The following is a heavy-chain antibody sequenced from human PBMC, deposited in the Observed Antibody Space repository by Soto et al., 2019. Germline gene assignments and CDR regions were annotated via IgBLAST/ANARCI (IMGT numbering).Heavy chain of an antibody. CDR3: ARRFPRYNWNDVWLYNWFDP. J-gene: IGHJ5*02. V-gene: IGHV4-4*02. CDR2: IYHSGST. Sequence: QVQLQKSGPGLVKPSGTLSLTCAVSGGSISSSNWWSWVRQPPGKGLEWIGEIYHSGSTNYNPSLKSRVTISVDKSKNQFSLKLSSATAADTAVYYCARRFPRYNWNDVWLYNWFDPWGQGTLVTVSS. CDR1: GGSISSSNW. D-gene: IGHD1-20*01.